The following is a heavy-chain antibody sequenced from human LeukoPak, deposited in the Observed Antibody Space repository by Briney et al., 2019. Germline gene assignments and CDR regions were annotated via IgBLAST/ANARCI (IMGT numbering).Heavy chain of an antibody. CDR3: ARDSGDVDRGTMGY. D-gene: IGHD1-1*01. CDR1: GFTFSSYS. CDR2: ISSSSSYI. V-gene: IGHV3-21*01. J-gene: IGHJ4*02. Sequence: PGGSLRLSCAASGFTFSSYSMSWVRQAPGKGLEWVSSISSSSSYIYYADSVKGRFTISRDNAKNSLYLQMNSLRAEDTAVYYCARDSGDVDRGTMGYWGQGTLVTVSS.